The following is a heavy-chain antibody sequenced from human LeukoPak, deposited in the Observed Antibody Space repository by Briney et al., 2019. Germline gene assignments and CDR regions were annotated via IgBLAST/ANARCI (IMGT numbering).Heavy chain of an antibody. CDR1: GFTFSSYG. Sequence: GGSLRLSCAASGFTFSSYGMSWVRQAPGKGLEWVSAISGSGGNTYYADSVKGRFTISRDNSKNTLYLQMNSLRAEDTAVYYCARCSWYFAFDIWGQGTMVTVSS. J-gene: IGHJ3*02. CDR3: ARCSWYFAFDI. CDR2: ISGSGGNT. V-gene: IGHV3-23*01. D-gene: IGHD6-13*01.